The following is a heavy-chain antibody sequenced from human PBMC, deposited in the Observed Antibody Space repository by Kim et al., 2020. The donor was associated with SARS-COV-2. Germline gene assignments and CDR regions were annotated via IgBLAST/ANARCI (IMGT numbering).Heavy chain of an antibody. CDR3: AREPYYYDRNYYYYYGMDV. J-gene: IGHJ6*02. D-gene: IGHD3-22*01. CDR2: INPSGGST. V-gene: IGHV1-46*01. CDR1: GYTFTSYY. Sequence: ASVKVSCKASGYTFTSYYMHWVRQAPGQGLEWMGIINPSGGSTSYAQKFQGRVTMTRDTSTSTVYMELSSLRSEDTAVYYCAREPYYYDRNYYYYYGMDVWGQGTTVTVSS.